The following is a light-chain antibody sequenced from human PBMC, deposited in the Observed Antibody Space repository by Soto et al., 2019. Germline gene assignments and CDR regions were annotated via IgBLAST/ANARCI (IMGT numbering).Light chain of an antibody. CDR3: GSYAGSYTLYV. V-gene: IGLV2-11*01. J-gene: IGLJ1*01. Sequence: QSALTQPRSVSGSPGQSVTISCTGTSSDVGGYNYVSWYQQHPGKAPKLMIYDVSKRPSGVPDRFSGSKSGNTASLTISGLQSEDQDNYYCGSYAGSYTLYVFGTGTKLTVL. CDR2: DVS. CDR1: SSDVGGYNY.